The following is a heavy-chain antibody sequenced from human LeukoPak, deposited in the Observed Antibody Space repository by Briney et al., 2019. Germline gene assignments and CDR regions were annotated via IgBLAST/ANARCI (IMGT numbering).Heavy chain of an antibody. D-gene: IGHD6-19*01. CDR1: GYTFTGYY. Sequence: ASVKVSCKASGYTFTGYYMHGVRQAPGQGLEWMGWINPNSGGTNYAQKFQGRVTMTRDTSISTPYMELSRLRSDDTPVYYCARSIPPWLLRRVFAFDIWGQGTTVIVSS. CDR3: ARSIPPWLLRRVFAFDI. J-gene: IGHJ3*02. V-gene: IGHV1-2*02. CDR2: INPNSGGT.